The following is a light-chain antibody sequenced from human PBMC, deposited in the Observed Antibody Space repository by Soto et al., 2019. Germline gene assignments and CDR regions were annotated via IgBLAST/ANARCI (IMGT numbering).Light chain of an antibody. J-gene: IGLJ1*01. V-gene: IGLV2-8*01. CDR2: EVY. CDR1: SSDVGGYNY. Sequence: QSVLTQPPSASGSPGQSVTISCTGTSSDVGGYNYVSWYQHHPGEAPKLIIYEVYKRPSGVPDRFSGSKSGNTAALTVSGLQAEDEDDYYCSSYVGTNSYVFGTGTKVTVL. CDR3: SSYVGTNSYV.